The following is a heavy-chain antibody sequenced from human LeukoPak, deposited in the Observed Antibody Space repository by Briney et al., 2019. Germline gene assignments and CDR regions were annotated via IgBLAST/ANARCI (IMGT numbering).Heavy chain of an antibody. CDR3: AKWGPYDVLTGRIS. V-gene: IGHV3-23*01. CDR2: ISGSGGST. Sequence: GGSLRLSCAASGFTFSSYAMSWVRQAPGKGLEWVSAISGSGGSTYYADSVKGRFTISRDNAKNSLYLQMNSLRAEDTAVYYCAKWGPYDVLTGRISWGPGTLVTVSS. J-gene: IGHJ4*02. CDR1: GFTFSSYA. D-gene: IGHD3-9*01.